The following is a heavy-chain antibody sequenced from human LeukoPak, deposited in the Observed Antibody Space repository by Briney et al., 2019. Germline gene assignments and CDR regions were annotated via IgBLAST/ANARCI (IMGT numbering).Heavy chain of an antibody. CDR1: GDSVSSNSVA. CDR2: TYYRSEWYN. V-gene: IGHV6-1*01. J-gene: IGHJ4*02. D-gene: IGHD4-17*01. CDR3: ARGLSDGDYRRRVYFDY. Sequence: SQTLSLTCAISGDSVSSNSVAWNWIRQSPSRGLEWLGRTYYRSEWYNDYALSVRSRITINPDTSKNQFSLQLNSVTPEDTAVYYCARGLSDGDYRRRVYFDYWGQGTLVTVSS.